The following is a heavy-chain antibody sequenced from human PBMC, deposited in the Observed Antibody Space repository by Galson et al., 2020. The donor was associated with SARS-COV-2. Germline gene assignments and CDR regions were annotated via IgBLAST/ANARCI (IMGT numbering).Heavy chain of an antibody. V-gene: IGHV3-33*01. CDR2: AWPDVSLS. CDR1: GFTFNTYV. CDR3: AREPVGDNFGMDV. Sequence: TGGSLRLSCAASGFTFNTYVMHWVRQAPGKGLEWVAVAWPDVSLSNHADSVKGRFTISRDNSKDTLYLHMNNVRAEDTAVYYCAREPVGDNFGMDVWGQGTTVTVSS. D-gene: IGHD1-26*01. J-gene: IGHJ6*02.